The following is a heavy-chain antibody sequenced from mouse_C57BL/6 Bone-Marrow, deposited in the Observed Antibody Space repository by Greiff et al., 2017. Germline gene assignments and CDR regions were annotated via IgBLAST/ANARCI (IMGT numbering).Heavy chain of an antibody. CDR3: ARSGTAQAAWFAY. V-gene: IGHV1-64*01. D-gene: IGHD3-2*02. CDR2: IHPNSGST. Sequence: QVQLKQPGAELVKPGASVKLSCKASGYTFTSYWMHWVKQRPGQGLEWIGMIHPNSGSTNYNEKFKNKATLTVDKSSSTAYMQLISLTSEDSAVYYCARSGTAQAAWFAYWGQGTLVTVSA. CDR1: GYTFTSYW. J-gene: IGHJ3*01.